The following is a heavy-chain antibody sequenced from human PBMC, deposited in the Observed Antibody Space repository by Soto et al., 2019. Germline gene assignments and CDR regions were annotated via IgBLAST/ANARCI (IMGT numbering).Heavy chain of an antibody. Sequence: SETLSLTCSVSGGSVGSGLYYWSWIRQPPGKGLEWIGYGDYTGKSNYSPSLKSRVTISVDTSKNQFSLNMASVTAADTAVYYCARDYGPPRLVIDHWGQGILVTAPQ. CDR3: ARDYGPPRLVIDH. CDR1: GGSVGSGLYY. D-gene: IGHD3-10*01. J-gene: IGHJ5*02. V-gene: IGHV4-61*01. CDR2: GDYTGKS.